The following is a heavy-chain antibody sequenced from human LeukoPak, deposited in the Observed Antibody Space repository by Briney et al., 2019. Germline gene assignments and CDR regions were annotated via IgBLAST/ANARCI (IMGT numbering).Heavy chain of an antibody. CDR2: ISYDGSNK. CDR1: GFTFSSYA. CDR3: ARRGDGELPLIDY. D-gene: IGHD1-26*01. V-gene: IGHV3-30-3*01. J-gene: IGHJ4*02. Sequence: GGSLRLSCAASGFTFSSYAMHWVRQAPGKGLEWVAVISYDGSNKYYADSVKGRFTISRDNSKNTLYLQMNSLRAEDTAVYYCARRGDGELPLIDYWGQGTLVTVSS.